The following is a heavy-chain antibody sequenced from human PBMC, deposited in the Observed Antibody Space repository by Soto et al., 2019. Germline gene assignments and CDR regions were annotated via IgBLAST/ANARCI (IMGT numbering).Heavy chain of an antibody. V-gene: IGHV3-30*18. CDR1: GFTFSAYG. J-gene: IGHJ6*02. D-gene: IGHD1-26*01. CDR3: AKVTFSGDYYYSYGMDV. Sequence: QEKLVESGGGVVQPGRSLRLSCAVSGFTFSAYGMHWVRQAPGKGLEWVTVISYDGSSKYYADSVKGRFIVSRDNSKNTLYLQMNSLRPEDTAVYYCAKVTFSGDYYYSYGMDVWGQGTTVTVSS. CDR2: ISYDGSSK.